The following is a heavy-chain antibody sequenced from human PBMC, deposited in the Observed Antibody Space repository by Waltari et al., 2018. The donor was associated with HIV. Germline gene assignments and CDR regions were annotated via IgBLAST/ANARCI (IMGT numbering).Heavy chain of an antibody. CDR1: GFTFGKYS. Sequence: EVQLVESGGGLVQPGGSLRLSCAASGFTFGKYSMNWVRQAPGKGLEWVSHISSSSSSIYYTDSVKGRFTISRDNAKNSLDLQMNSLRDEDTAVYYCARDQSGSGYYFSTGSQDYWGQGTLVTVSS. D-gene: IGHD3-22*01. J-gene: IGHJ4*02. V-gene: IGHV3-48*02. CDR3: ARDQSGSGYYFSTGSQDY. CDR2: ISSSSSSI.